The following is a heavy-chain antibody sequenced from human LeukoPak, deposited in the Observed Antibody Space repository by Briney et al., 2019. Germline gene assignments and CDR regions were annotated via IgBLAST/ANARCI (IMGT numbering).Heavy chain of an antibody. CDR3: AGSSWYRYYFDY. Sequence: KASETLSLTCAVYGGSFSGYYWSWIRQPPGKGLEWIGEINHSGSTNYNPSPKSRVTISVDTSKNQFSLKLSSVTAADTAVYYCAGSSWYRYYFDYWGQGTLVTVSS. D-gene: IGHD6-13*01. CDR1: GGSFSGYY. J-gene: IGHJ4*02. CDR2: INHSGST. V-gene: IGHV4-34*01.